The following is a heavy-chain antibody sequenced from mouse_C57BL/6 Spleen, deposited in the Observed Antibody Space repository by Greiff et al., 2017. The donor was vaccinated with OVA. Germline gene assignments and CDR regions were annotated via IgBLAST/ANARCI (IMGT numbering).Heavy chain of an antibody. Sequence: EVMLVESGAELVRPGASVKLSCTASGFNIKDDYMHWVKQRPEQGLEWIGWIDPENGDTEYASKFQGKATITADTSSNTAYLQLSSLTSEDTAVYYCTTCRGRYYFDYWGQGTTLTVSS. CDR3: TTCRGRYYFDY. CDR1: GFNIKDDY. CDR2: IDPENGDT. V-gene: IGHV14-4*01. J-gene: IGHJ2*01.